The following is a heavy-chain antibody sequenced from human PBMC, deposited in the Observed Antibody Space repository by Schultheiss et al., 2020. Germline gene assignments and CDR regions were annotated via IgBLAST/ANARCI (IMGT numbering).Heavy chain of an antibody. D-gene: IGHD2-8*02. J-gene: IGHJ4*02. V-gene: IGHV4-38-2*02. Sequence: SETLSLTCTVSGGSISSGYYWGWIRQPPGKGLEWIGSICHCGSTYFNPSLKSRVSISIDTSKNQFSLKLSSVTAADTAVYYCARAYCTGDSCDAFEYWGQGILVTVSS. CDR3: ARAYCTGDSCDAFEY. CDR2: ICHCGST. CDR1: GGSISSGYY.